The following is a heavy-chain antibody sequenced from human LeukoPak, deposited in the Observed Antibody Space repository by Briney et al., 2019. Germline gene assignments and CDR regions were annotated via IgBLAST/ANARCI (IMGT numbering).Heavy chain of an antibody. CDR2: IYISGSP. CDR1: GGSISSHD. J-gene: IGHJ2*01. V-gene: IGHV4-4*07. D-gene: IGHD6-13*01. CDR3: ERVSSSWYQDWYFDR. Sequence: SETLSLTCTVSGGSISSHDWTWIRQPAGKGLEWIGRIYISGSPNYNPSLKTRVTMSVDTSKNQFSLKLTSVTSADTPVCYCERVSSSWYQDWYFDRWGRGTLVTVSS.